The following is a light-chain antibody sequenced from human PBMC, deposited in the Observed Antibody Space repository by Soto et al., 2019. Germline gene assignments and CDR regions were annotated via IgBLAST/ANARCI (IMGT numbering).Light chain of an antibody. CDR1: QSVSSSA. CDR2: GAS. V-gene: IGKV3-20*01. J-gene: IGKJ1*01. CDR3: QQYGSSSWT. Sequence: EIVLTQSPGTLSLSPGERATLSCRASQSVSSSALAWYQQKPGQAPRLLIYGASSRATGIPDRFSGSGSGTDFTLTISRLETEDFAVYYCQQYGSSSWTFGQGPKVEIK.